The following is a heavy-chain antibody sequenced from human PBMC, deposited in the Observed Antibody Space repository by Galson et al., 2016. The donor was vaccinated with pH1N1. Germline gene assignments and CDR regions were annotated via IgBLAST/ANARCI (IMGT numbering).Heavy chain of an antibody. CDR2: ISYDGSNR. CDR1: GFTFTSYA. V-gene: IGHV3-30*04. D-gene: IGHD6-13*01. Sequence: SLRLSCAASGFTFTSYALHWVRQAPGKGLEWVAVISYDGSNRYYADSVKGRFTISRDNSKNTLYLQMNSLRAEDTAVYYCAKVVRGSSWPSFDYWGQGTLVTVSS. CDR3: AKVVRGSSWPSFDY. J-gene: IGHJ4*02.